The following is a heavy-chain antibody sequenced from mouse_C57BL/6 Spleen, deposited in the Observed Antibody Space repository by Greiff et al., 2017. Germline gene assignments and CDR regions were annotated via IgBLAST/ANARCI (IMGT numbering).Heavy chain of an antibody. CDR3: ARDPSDGRIPYGQMDY. CDR2: IDPGSGNT. V-gene: IGHV1-81*01. CDR1: GYTFTSYG. J-gene: IGHJ4*01. Sequence: QVQLKQSGAELVRPGASVTLSCKASGYTFTSYGIRWVKQTTGQGLEWIGEIDPGSGNTYYNEKFKGKATLTADKSSSTAYMELRSLTSEDSAVYCGARDPSDGRIPYGQMDYWGQGTSVTVSA. D-gene: IGHD1-1*01.